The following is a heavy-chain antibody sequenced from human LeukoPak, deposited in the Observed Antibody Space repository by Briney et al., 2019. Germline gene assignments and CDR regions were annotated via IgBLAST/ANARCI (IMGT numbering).Heavy chain of an antibody. D-gene: IGHD3-22*01. CDR2: INPNSGGT. CDR1: GYTFTGYY. Sequence: ASVKVSCKASGYTFTGYYMYWVRQAPGQGLEWMGWINPNSGGTNYAQKFQGRVTMTRDTSISTAYMELSRLRSDDTAVYYCARHGVPPQGYYDSSGYYYPDYWGQGTLVTVSS. CDR3: ARHGVPPQGYYDSSGYYYPDY. V-gene: IGHV1-2*02. J-gene: IGHJ4*02.